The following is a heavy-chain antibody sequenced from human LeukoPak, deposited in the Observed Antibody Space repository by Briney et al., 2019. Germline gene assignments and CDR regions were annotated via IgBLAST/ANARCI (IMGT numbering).Heavy chain of an antibody. CDR2: ISSSSSYI. Sequence: GGSLRLSCAASGFTFSSYSMNWVRQAPGKGLEWVSSISSSSSYIYYADSVKGRFTISRDNAKNSLYLQMNSLRAEDTAVYYCARDGWFGDYNWFDPWGQGTLVTVSS. J-gene: IGHJ5*02. CDR3: ARDGWFGDYNWFDP. D-gene: IGHD3-10*01. V-gene: IGHV3-21*01. CDR1: GFTFSSYS.